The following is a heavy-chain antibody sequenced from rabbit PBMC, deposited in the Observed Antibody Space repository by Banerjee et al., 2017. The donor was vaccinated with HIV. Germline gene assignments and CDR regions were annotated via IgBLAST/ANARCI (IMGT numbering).Heavy chain of an antibody. CDR1: GFSFSNKYV. D-gene: IGHD1-1*01. J-gene: IGHJ3*01. CDR3: ARLYAGSSGYLTL. CDR2: INTSSGNT. Sequence: QEQLVESGGDLVKPEGSLTLTCTASGFSFSNKYVMCWVRQAPGKGLEWIACINTSSGNTVYASWAKGRFTISKTSWTTVTLQMTSLTAADTATYFCARLYAGSSGYLTLWGQGTLVTVS. V-gene: IGHV1S45*01.